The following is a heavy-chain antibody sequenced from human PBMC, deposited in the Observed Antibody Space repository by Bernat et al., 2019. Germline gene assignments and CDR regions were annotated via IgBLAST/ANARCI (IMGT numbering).Heavy chain of an antibody. J-gene: IGHJ4*02. Sequence: QVQLVESGGGVVQPGRSLRLSCAASGFTFSSYGMHWVRQAPGKGLEWVAGISYDGSNKYYADSVKGRFTISRDNSKNTLYLQMNSLRAEDTAVYYCAKTVESGSLDYWGQGTLVTVSS. CDR2: ISYDGSNK. V-gene: IGHV3-30*18. CDR1: GFTFSSYG. D-gene: IGHD1-26*01. CDR3: AKTVESGSLDY.